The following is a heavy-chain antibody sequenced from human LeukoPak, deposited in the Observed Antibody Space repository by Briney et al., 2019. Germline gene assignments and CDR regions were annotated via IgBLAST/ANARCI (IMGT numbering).Heavy chain of an antibody. CDR2: INSDGSST. J-gene: IGHJ4*02. D-gene: IGHD3-9*01. CDR3: AKDLFPSDRYFDWLPGD. CDR1: GFTFSSYW. V-gene: IGHV3-74*01. Sequence: QPGGSLRLSCAASGFTFSSYWMHWVRQAPGKGLVWVSRINSDGSSTSYADSVKGRFTISRDNAKNTLYLQMNSLRAEDTAVYYCAKDLFPSDRYFDWLPGDWGQGTLVTVSS.